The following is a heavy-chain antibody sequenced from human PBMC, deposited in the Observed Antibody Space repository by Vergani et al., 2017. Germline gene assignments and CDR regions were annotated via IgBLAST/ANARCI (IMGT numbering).Heavy chain of an antibody. J-gene: IGHJ5*02. CDR2: TWYDGNNK. CDR1: GFTFNQYG. D-gene: IGHD1-14*01. CDR3: ARDLRLLYNRFDP. Sequence: VQLVESGGGVVQPGRSLRLSCAASGFTFNQYGMHWVRQAPGKGLEWVAVTWYDGNNKQYADSVKGRFTISRDNSKSTMYLQMNSLRDEDTGVYYCARDLRLLYNRFDPWGQGPLVTVSS. V-gene: IGHV3-33*01.